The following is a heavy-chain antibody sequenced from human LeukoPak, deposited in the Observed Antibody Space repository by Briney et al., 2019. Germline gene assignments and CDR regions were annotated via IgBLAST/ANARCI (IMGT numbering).Heavy chain of an antibody. V-gene: IGHV3-53*01. CDR2: IYSGGRT. Sequence: PGGSLRLSCAASVFSVRRNYMSGVRQGPGKGLEWASGIYSGGRTYYADSVKGRFTISRDNSKNTLYLQMNSLRAEDTAVYYCARGATIFGVAEEYYFDYWGQGTLVIVSS. J-gene: IGHJ4*02. D-gene: IGHD3-3*01. CDR3: ARGATIFGVAEEYYFDY. CDR1: VFSVRRNY.